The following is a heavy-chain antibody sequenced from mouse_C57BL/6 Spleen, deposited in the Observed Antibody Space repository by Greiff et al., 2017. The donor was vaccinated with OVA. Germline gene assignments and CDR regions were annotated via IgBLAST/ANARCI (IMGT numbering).Heavy chain of an antibody. V-gene: IGHV1-80*01. Sequence: VQLQQSGAELVKPGASVKISCKASGYAFSSYWMNWVKQRPGKGLEWIGQIYPGDGDTNYNGKFKGKATLTADKSSSTAYMQLSSLTSEDSAVYFCARAYYGSSFHYFDYWGQGTTLTVSS. CDR2: IYPGDGDT. CDR3: ARAYYGSSFHYFDY. CDR1: GYAFSSYW. J-gene: IGHJ2*01. D-gene: IGHD1-1*01.